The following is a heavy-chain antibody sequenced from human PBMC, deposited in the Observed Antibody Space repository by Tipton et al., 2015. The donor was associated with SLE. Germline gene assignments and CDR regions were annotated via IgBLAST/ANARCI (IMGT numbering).Heavy chain of an antibody. J-gene: IGHJ2*01. V-gene: IGHV3-64*01. D-gene: IGHD4-17*01. Sequence: SLRLSCAASGFDFSSYSMHWVRQTPGKGLEYVSAISNNGGNPYYANSVKGRFTISRDDSKNMLYLQMNSLRAEDTAVYYCARDPFDYGDYEWYFDLWGRGTLVTVSS. CDR1: GFDFSSYS. CDR2: ISNNGGNP. CDR3: ARDPFDYGDYEWYFDL.